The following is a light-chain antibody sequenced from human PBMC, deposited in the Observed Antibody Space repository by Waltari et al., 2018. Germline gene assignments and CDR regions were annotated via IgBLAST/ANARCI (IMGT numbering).Light chain of an antibody. Sequence: DIQMTQSPSSVSASVGARVPITCRASQGISTWLAWYQQKPGQAPQLRIYDTSTLQTGVSSRFSGRGSGTEFTLSISNLQPEDFAIYYCQQGNSFPRAFGQGTKLEIK. V-gene: IGKV1-12*01. J-gene: IGKJ2*01. CDR3: QQGNSFPRA. CDR2: DTS. CDR1: QGISTW.